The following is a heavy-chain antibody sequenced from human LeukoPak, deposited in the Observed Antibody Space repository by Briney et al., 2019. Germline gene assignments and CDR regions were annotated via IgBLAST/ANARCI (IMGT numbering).Heavy chain of an antibody. V-gene: IGHV1-8*02. CDR3: AREVGRSSGWYLCLGPGCYYYYMDV. Sequence: GASVKVSCKASGGTFSSYDINWVRQATGQGLEWMGWMNPNSGNTGYAQKFQGRVTMTRNTSISTAYMELSSLRSEDTAVYYCAREVGRSSGWYLCLGPGCYYYYMDVWGKGATVTVSS. CDR1: GGTFSSYD. D-gene: IGHD6-19*01. J-gene: IGHJ6*03. CDR2: MNPNSGNT.